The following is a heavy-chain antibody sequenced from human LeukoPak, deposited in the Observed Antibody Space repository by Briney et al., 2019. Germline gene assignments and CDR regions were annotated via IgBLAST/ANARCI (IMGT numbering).Heavy chain of an antibody. J-gene: IGHJ6*02. CDR2: ISGSGGST. CDR1: GFTFSSYA. D-gene: IGHD1-26*01. Sequence: PGGSLRLSCAASGFTFSSYAMSWVRQAPGKGLEWVSAISGSGGSTYYADSVKGRFTISRDNSKNTLYLQMSSLRAEDTAVYYCATHGIVGATNPLYGMDVWGQGTTVTVSS. V-gene: IGHV3-23*01. CDR3: ATHGIVGATNPLYGMDV.